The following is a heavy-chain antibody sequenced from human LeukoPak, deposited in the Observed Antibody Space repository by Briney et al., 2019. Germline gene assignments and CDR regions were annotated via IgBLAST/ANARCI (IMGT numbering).Heavy chain of an antibody. CDR2: ISYDGSNK. V-gene: IGHV3-30*03. Sequence: GGSLRLSCAASGFTFSSYGMHWVRQAPGKGLEWVAVISYDGSNKYYADSVKGRFTISRDNAKDSLYLQMNSLRDEDTAIYYCARDPSDVWGQGTTVTVPS. CDR3: ARDPSDV. J-gene: IGHJ6*02. CDR1: GFTFSSYG.